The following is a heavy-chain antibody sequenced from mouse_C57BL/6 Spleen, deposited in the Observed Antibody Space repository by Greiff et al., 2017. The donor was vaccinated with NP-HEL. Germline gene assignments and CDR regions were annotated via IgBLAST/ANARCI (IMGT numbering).Heavy chain of an antibody. Sequence: VQLQQSGPELVKPGASVKISCKASGYAFSSSWMNWVKQRPGKGLEWIGRIYPGDGDTNYNGKFKGKATLTADKSSSTAYMQLSSLTSEDSAVYFCARGGLRQDSFDYWGQGTTLTVSS. D-gene: IGHD2-4*01. V-gene: IGHV1-82*01. CDR3: ARGGLRQDSFDY. CDR1: GYAFSSSW. CDR2: IYPGDGDT. J-gene: IGHJ2*01.